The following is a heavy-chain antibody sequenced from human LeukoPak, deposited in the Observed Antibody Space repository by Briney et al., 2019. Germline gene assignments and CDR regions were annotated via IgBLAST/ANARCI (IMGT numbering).Heavy chain of an antibody. CDR1: GFNVSTNY. CDR2: MYRSGST. J-gene: IGHJ6*02. Sequence: GGSLRLSCAASGFNVSTNYLSWVRQAPGKGLEWVSVMYRSGSTYYADSVKGRFNISRHNSKNTVYLLMNSLRVEDTAVYYCARDAGHSSSSPLDVWGQGTTVTVSS. CDR3: ARDAGHSSSSPLDV. V-gene: IGHV3-53*04. D-gene: IGHD6-6*01.